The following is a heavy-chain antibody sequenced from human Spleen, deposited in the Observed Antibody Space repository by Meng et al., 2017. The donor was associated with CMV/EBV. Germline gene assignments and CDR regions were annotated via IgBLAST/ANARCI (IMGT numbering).Heavy chain of an antibody. J-gene: IGHJ4*02. Sequence: SGYTFTGYYMHWVRQAPGQGLEWMGWINPNSGGTNYAQKFQGRVTMTRDTSISTAYMELSRLRSDDTAVYYCAVLYCSGGSCYSGFDYWGQGTLVTVSS. CDR3: AVLYCSGGSCYSGFDY. D-gene: IGHD2-15*01. CDR1: GYTFTGYY. V-gene: IGHV1-2*02. CDR2: INPNSGGT.